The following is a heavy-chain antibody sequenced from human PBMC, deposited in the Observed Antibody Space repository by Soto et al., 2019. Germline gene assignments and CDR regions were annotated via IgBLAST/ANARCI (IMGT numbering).Heavy chain of an antibody. CDR2: SRNKANSYTT. Sequence: EVQLVETGGSLVQPGGSLRLSCAVSGFTFSDHYIDWVRQAPGKGLEWVGRSRNKANSYTTEYAASVKGRFTISRDDSKNSLYLQMNSLITEDTAVYYCVRLTYSSGWYLDYWGQGTLVTVSS. J-gene: IGHJ4*02. CDR1: GFTFSDHY. CDR3: VRLTYSSGWYLDY. D-gene: IGHD6-19*01. V-gene: IGHV3-72*01.